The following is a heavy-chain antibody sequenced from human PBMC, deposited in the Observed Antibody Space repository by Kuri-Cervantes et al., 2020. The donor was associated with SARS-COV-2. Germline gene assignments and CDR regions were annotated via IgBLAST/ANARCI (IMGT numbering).Heavy chain of an antibody. D-gene: IGHD2-2*01. J-gene: IGHJ4*02. CDR3: AKERRYCTSASCYAEFDY. V-gene: IGHV3-30*18. Sequence: GESLKISCAASGFIFSRYGMHWVRQAPGKGLEWVTVISYDGTNKYYADSSVKGRFTISRDNSKNTLYLQMNSLRAEDTAVYYCAKERRYCTSASCYAEFDYWGQGTLVTVSS. CDR1: GFIFSRYG. CDR2: ISYDGTNK.